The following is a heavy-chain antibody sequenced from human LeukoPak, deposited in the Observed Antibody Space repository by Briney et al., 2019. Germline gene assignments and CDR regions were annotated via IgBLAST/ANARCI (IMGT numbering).Heavy chain of an antibody. CDR1: GFTFSSYA. V-gene: IGHV3-30-3*01. J-gene: IGHJ2*01. D-gene: IGHD1-26*01. CDR3: ARADYGGATYPWYFDL. Sequence: GGSLRLSCAASGFTFSSYAMHWVRQAPGKGLEWVAVISYDGSNKYYADSVKGRFTISRDNSKNTLYLQMNSLRAEDTAVYYCARADYGGATYPWYFDLWGRGTLVTVSS. CDR2: ISYDGSNK.